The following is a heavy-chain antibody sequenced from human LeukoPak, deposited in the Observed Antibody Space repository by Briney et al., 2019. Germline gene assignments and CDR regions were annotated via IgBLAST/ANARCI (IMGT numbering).Heavy chain of an antibody. CDR2: ISAYNGNT. J-gene: IGHJ4*02. D-gene: IGHD2-2*01. CDR3: ARFGPIVVAPAAIAAYDY. Sequence: GASVKVSCKASGYTFTSYGISWVRQAPGQGLEWMGWISAYNGNTNYAQKLQGRVTMTTDTSTSTAYMELRSLRSDDTAVYYCARFGPIVVAPAAIAAYDYWGQGTLVTVSS. V-gene: IGHV1-18*01. CDR1: GYTFTSYG.